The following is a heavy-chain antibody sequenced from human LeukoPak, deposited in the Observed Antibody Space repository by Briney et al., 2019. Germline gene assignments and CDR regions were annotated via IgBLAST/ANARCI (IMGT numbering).Heavy chain of an antibody. CDR1: SDSISSYY. CDR2: IYYSGST. J-gene: IGHJ4*02. V-gene: IGHV4-59*01. D-gene: IGHD6-19*01. CDR3: ARFKRAGGWSYFDY. Sequence: SETLSLTCTVSSDSISSYYWSWIRQPPGKGLEWIGFIYYSGSTNYSPSLKSRVTISVDTSKNQFSLKLSSVTAADTAVYYCARFKRAGGWSYFDYWGQGTLVTVSS.